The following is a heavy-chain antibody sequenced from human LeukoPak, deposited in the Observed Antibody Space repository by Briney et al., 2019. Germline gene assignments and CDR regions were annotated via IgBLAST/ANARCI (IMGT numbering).Heavy chain of an antibody. J-gene: IGHJ3*01. Sequence: PGGSLRLSCAASGFSFRYYAMAWVRQAPGKGLEWVSASSGSGASTYYADSVKGRFTISRDKTENTLYLHMNSLRAEDTAVYYCAKAGSDCGGGSCYSLDVLDVWGQGTMV. V-gene: IGHV3-23*01. CDR1: GFSFRYYA. CDR3: AKAGSDCGGGSCYSLDVLDV. CDR2: SSGSGAST. D-gene: IGHD2-15*01.